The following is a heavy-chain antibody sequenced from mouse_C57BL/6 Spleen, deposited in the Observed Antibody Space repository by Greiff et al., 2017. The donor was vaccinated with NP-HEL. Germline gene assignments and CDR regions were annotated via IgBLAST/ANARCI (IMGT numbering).Heavy chain of an antibody. V-gene: IGHV5-9-1*02. CDR1: GFTFSSYA. Sequence: EVHLVESGEGLVKPGGSLKLSCAASGFTFSSYAMSWVRQTPEQRLEWVAYISSGGDYIYYADTVKGRFTISRDNARNTLYLQMSSLKSEDTAMYYCTRGGSSPFYYAMDYWGQVTSVTVSS. CDR2: ISSGGDYI. J-gene: IGHJ4*01. D-gene: IGHD1-1*01. CDR3: TRGGSSPFYYAMDY.